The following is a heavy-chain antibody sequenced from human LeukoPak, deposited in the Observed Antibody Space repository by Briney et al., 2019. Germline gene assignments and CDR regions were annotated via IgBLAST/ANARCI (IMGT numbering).Heavy chain of an antibody. Sequence: VASVKLSCTASGGGFSGYTISWVRQAPGQGLEWMGRIIPILGIANYAQKFKGRVTITADKSTSTAYKELSSLRSEDTAVYYCATDSSGYYYGGLFDPWGQGTLVTVSS. V-gene: IGHV1-69*02. CDR1: GGGFSGYT. CDR2: IIPILGIA. CDR3: ATDSSGYYYGGLFDP. J-gene: IGHJ5*02. D-gene: IGHD3-22*01.